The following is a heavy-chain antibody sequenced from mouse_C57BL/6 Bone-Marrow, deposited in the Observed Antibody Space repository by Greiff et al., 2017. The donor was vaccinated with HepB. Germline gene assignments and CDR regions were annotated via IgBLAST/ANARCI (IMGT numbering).Heavy chain of an antibody. CDR1: GFNIKDYY. V-gene: IGHV14-2*01. D-gene: IGHD3-2*02. Sequence: EVQLQQSGAELVKPGASVKLSCTASGFNIKDYYMHWVKQRTEQGLEWIGRIDPEDGETKYAPKFKGKATLTAATSSNTAYLQLSSLTSEDTAFYYCARGYSSGHFDYWGQGTTLTVSS. CDR2: IDPEDGET. CDR3: ARGYSSGHFDY. J-gene: IGHJ2*01.